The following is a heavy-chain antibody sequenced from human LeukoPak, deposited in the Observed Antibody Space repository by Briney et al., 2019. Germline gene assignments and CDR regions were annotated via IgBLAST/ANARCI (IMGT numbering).Heavy chain of an antibody. Sequence: PSETLSLTCTVSCGSLSSGGYYWTWIRQHPGKGLEWIGYIYYSGSTYYNPSLKSRVTISVDTSKNQFSLRLSSVTAADTAVYYCALGFCGGGSCYAREYFQHWGQGTLVTVSS. D-gene: IGHD2-15*01. CDR3: ALGFCGGGSCYAREYFQH. J-gene: IGHJ1*01. CDR1: CGSLSSGGYY. CDR2: IYYSGST. V-gene: IGHV4-31*03.